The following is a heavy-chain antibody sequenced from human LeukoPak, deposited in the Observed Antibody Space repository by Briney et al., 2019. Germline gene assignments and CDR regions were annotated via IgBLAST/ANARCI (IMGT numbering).Heavy chain of an antibody. V-gene: IGHV3-23*01. CDR2: ISGSGIST. CDR1: GFTFSGSA. Sequence: PGGSLRLSCAASGFTFSGSAMHWVRQAPGKGLEWVSGISGSGISTYYADSVKGRFTISRDNSKNTLYLQMNSLRVEDTAVYYCAKSWNYYDSSGDDALDIWGQGTMVTVSS. J-gene: IGHJ3*02. CDR3: AKSWNYYDSSGDDALDI. D-gene: IGHD3-22*01.